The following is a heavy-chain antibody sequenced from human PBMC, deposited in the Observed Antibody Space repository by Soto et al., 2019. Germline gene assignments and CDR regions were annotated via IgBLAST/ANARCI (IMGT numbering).Heavy chain of an antibody. CDR2: IYYSGST. D-gene: IGHD3-22*01. J-gene: IGHJ3*02. CDR3: ARATYFYDSSGYYLDAFDI. CDR1: GGSISSGGYY. V-gene: IGHV4-31*03. Sequence: SETLSLTCTVSGGSISSGGYYWSWIRQHPGKGLEWIGYIYYSGSTYYNPSLKSRVTISVDTSKNQFSLKLSSVTAADTAVYYCARATYFYDSSGYYLDAFDIWGQGTMVTVSS.